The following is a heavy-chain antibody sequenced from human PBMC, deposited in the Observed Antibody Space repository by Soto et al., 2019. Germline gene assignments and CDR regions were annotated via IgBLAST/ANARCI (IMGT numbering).Heavy chain of an antibody. D-gene: IGHD3-10*01. CDR2: INHSGST. Sequence: SETLSLTCAVYCGSFSGYYWSWIRQPPGKGLEWIGEINHSGSTNYNPSLKSRVTMSVDTSKNQFSLKLSSVTAADTAVYYCARDRRLITMVRGVSLWFDPWGQGTLVTV. V-gene: IGHV4-34*01. J-gene: IGHJ5*02. CDR3: ARDRRLITMVRGVSLWFDP. CDR1: CGSFSGYY.